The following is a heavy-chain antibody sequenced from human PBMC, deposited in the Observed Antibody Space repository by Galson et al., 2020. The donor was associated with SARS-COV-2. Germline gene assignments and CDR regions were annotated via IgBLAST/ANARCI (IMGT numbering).Heavy chain of an antibody. D-gene: IGHD1-26*01. CDR3: ARIPWVGAITYDYYDGMDV. J-gene: IGHJ6*02. CDR1: GFSLSTSGMC. Sequence: SGPTLVKPTQTLTLTCTFSGFSLSTSGMCVSWIRQPPGKALEWLALIDWDDDKYYSTSLKTRLTISKDTSKNQVVLTMTNMDPVDTATYYGARIPWVGAITYDYYDGMDVWGQGTTVTVSS. CDR2: IDWDDDK. V-gene: IGHV2-70*01.